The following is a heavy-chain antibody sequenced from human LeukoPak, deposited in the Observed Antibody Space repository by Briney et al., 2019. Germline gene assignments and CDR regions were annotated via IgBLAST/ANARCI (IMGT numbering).Heavy chain of an antibody. V-gene: IGHV3-11*01. J-gene: IGHJ4*02. D-gene: IGHD4-17*01. CDR1: EFTFSDYY. CDR2: ISNSGTII. Sequence: GGSLRLSCTASEFTFSDYYMNWIRQAPGKGLEWVSYISNSGTIINYADSVKGRFTISRDNAKNSLYLQMNSLRAEDTAVYYCARRLRRNYFDYWGQGTLVTVSS. CDR3: ARRLRRNYFDY.